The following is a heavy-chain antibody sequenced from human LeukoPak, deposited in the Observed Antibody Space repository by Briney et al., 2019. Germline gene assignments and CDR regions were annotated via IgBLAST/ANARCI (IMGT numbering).Heavy chain of an antibody. D-gene: IGHD3-3*01. CDR3: ARGDFWSGYSTYYYMDV. V-gene: IGHV1-69*05. Sequence: SVKVSCKASGGTFSSYAISWVRQAPGQGLEWMGGIIPIFGTANYAQKFQGRVTITTDESTSTAYMELSSPRSEDTAVYYCARGDFWSGYSTYYYMDVWGKGTTVTVSS. CDR1: GGTFSSYA. J-gene: IGHJ6*03. CDR2: IIPIFGTA.